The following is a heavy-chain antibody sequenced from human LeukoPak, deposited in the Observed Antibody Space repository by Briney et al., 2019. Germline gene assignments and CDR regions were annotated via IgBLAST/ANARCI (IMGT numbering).Heavy chain of an antibody. J-gene: IGHJ5*02. CDR3: ARDGSGSGWYWFAP. CDR1: GDSISSSY. V-gene: IGHV4-4*07. Sequence: RSETLSVTCTVSGDSISSSYWSWVREPAGKGVEWVGRIYTSGITNYNPSLKSPVTMSVDTSKKQFSLKLTSVTAADTAVYYCARDGSGSGWYWFAPWGQGTLVTASS. D-gene: IGHD6-19*01. CDR2: IYTSGIT.